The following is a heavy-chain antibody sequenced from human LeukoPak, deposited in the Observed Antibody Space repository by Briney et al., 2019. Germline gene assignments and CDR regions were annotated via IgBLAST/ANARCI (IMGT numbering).Heavy chain of an antibody. V-gene: IGHV4-31*03. J-gene: IGHJ6*02. CDR1: GGSISIGGYY. CDR2: IYYSGST. D-gene: IGHD4-17*01. Sequence: PSETLSLTCTVSGGSISIGGYYWSWIRQHPGKGLEWIGYIYYSGSTYYNPSLKSRVTISVDTSKNQFSLKLSSVTAADTAVYYCARESLRSGGMDVWGQGTTVTVSS. CDR3: ARESLRSGGMDV.